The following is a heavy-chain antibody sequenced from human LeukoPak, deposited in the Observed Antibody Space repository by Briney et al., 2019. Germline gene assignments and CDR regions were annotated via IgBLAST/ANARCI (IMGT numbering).Heavy chain of an antibody. CDR2: ISYDGSNK. D-gene: IGHD3-3*01. CDR3: ARARFWSGYYITGFDY. CDR1: GFTFSSYA. J-gene: IGHJ4*02. Sequence: PGGSLRLSCAASGFTFSSYAMHWVRQAPGKGLEWVAVISYDGSNKYYADSVKGRFTISRDNSKNTLYLQMNSLRAEDTAVYYCARARFWSGYYITGFDYWGQGTLVTVSS. V-gene: IGHV3-30-3*01.